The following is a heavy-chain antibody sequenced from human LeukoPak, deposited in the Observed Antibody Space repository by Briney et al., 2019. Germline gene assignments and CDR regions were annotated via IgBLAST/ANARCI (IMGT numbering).Heavy chain of an antibody. J-gene: IGHJ4*02. CDR3: AREVISMVEVGYFDS. CDR2: IYYSDYT. Sequence: TLSLTCTVSGGSIGSGGYYWNWIRQHPGKGLEWIGHIYYSDYTYYNPSLRSRVTLSVDTSKNQFSLRLRSVSAADTAVYYCAREVISMVEVGYFDSWGRGTLVTVSS. CDR1: GGSIGSGGYY. V-gene: IGHV4-31*03. D-gene: IGHD2-15*01.